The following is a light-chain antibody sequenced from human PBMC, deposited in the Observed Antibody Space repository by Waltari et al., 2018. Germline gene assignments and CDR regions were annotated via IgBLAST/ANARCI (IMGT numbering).Light chain of an antibody. CDR1: QSVSRN. CDR3: QQYNNRPPDT. J-gene: IGKJ2*01. CDR2: GAS. V-gene: IGKV3-15*01. Sequence: EIVMTQSPATLSVSPGDSATLSCRASQSVSRNLAWYQHKPGQPPRLLIYGASIRATDVPGRFSASGSGTEFTLAISSLQSEDFAIYYCQQYNNRPPDTFGQGTKLEI.